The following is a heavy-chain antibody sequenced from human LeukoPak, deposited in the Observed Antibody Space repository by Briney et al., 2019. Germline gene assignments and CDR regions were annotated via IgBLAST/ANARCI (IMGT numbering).Heavy chain of an antibody. V-gene: IGHV1-69*13. CDR2: IIPIFGTA. D-gene: IGHD1-26*01. CDR1: GGTFISYA. Sequence: GASVKVSCKASGGTFISYAISWVRQAPGQGLEWMGGIIPIFGTANYAQKFQGRVTITADESTSTAYMELSSLRSDDTAVYYCARDSPRGSYADWGQGTLVTVSS. J-gene: IGHJ4*02. CDR3: ARDSPRGSYAD.